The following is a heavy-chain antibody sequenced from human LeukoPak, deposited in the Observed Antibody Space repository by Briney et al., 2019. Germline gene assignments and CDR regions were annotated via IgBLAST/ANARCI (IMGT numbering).Heavy chain of an antibody. CDR1: GFTFSSYE. Sequence: GGSLRLSCAASGFTFSSYEMNWVRQAPGKGLEWVPYISSSGSTIYYADSVKGRFTISRDNAKNSLYLQMNSLRAEDTAVYYCAREERYCSGGSCYRDAFDIWGQGTMVTVSS. V-gene: IGHV3-48*03. CDR2: ISSSGSTI. CDR3: AREERYCSGGSCYRDAFDI. D-gene: IGHD2-15*01. J-gene: IGHJ3*02.